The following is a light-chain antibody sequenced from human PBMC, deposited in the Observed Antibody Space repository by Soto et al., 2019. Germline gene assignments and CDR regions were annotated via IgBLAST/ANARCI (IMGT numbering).Light chain of an antibody. CDR3: CSYAGSGTYV. CDR2: EDS. Sequence: QSALTQPASVSGSPGQSITISCTGTSSDVGSYNLVSWFQHHPGKAPKLMIYEDSKRPSVVSNRFSGSKSGNTASLTISGLQAEDDADYFCCSYAGSGTYVFGTGTKVTVL. CDR1: SSDVGSYNL. J-gene: IGLJ1*01. V-gene: IGLV2-23*01.